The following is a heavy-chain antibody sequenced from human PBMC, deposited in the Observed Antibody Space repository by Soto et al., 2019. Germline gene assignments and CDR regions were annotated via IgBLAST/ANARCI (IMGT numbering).Heavy chain of an antibody. CDR1: GGSISSGGYY. CDR3: ARFRRFGIAARGGLDY. CDR2: IYYSGST. Sequence: SETLSLTCTVSGGSISSGGYYWSWIRQHPGKGLEWIGYIYYSGSTYYNPSLKSRVTISVDTSKNQFSLKLSSVTAADTAVYYCARFRRFGIAARGGLDYWGQGTMVTVS. V-gene: IGHV4-31*03. D-gene: IGHD6-6*01. J-gene: IGHJ4*02.